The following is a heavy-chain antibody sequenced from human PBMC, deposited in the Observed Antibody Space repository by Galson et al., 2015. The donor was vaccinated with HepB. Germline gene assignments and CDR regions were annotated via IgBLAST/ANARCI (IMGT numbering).Heavy chain of an antibody. CDR3: AKDPYCSSANCYNNWFDP. Sequence: SLRLSCAASRFTFSNYAMRWVRQAPGKGLEWVSSISGSGGTTYYADSVRGRFTISRDNTKNALYLQMNSLRAEDTAVYYCAKDPYCSSANCYNNWFDPWGPGTLVTASS. CDR2: ISGSGGTT. D-gene: IGHD2-2*02. J-gene: IGHJ5*02. CDR1: RFTFSNYA. V-gene: IGHV3-23*01.